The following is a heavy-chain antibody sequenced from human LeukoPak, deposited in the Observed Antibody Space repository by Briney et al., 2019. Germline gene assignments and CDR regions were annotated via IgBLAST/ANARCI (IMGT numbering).Heavy chain of an antibody. CDR3: AKDSLADIDY. D-gene: IGHD3-16*01. CDR1: GFTVNRNY. CDR2: IYSGGTT. J-gene: IGHJ4*02. V-gene: IGHV3-66*02. Sequence: GGSLRLSCAASGFTVNRNYMIWVRQAPGKGLECVSVIYSGGTTWYADSVKGRSTISRDNSKNTLYLQMNSLRAEDTAVYYCAKDSLADIDYWGQGTLVTVSS.